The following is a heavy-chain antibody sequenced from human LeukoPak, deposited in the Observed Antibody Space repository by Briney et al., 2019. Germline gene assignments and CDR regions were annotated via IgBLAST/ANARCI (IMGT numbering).Heavy chain of an antibody. V-gene: IGHV1-69*06. CDR2: IIPIFGTA. CDR3: ARAYSGYYDSSGYYYGY. D-gene: IGHD3-22*01. CDR1: GGTFSSYA. Sequence: ASVKVSCKASGGTFSSYAISWVRQAPGQGLEWMGGIIPIFGTANYAQKFQGRVTITADKSTSTAYMELSSLRSEDTAVYYCARAYSGYYDSSGYYYGYWGQGTLVTVSS. J-gene: IGHJ4*02.